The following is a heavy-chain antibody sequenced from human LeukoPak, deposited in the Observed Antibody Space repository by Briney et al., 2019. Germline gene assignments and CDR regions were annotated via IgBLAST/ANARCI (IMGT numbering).Heavy chain of an antibody. J-gene: IGHJ4*02. V-gene: IGHV1-69*13. CDR2: IIPIFGTA. Sequence: SVKVSCKASGGTFSSYAISWVRQAPGQGLEWMGGIIPIFGTANYAQKFQGRVTITADESTSTAYMELSSLRSEDTAVYYCARVTMVRGVIFDYWGQGTLVTVSS. CDR1: GGTFSSYA. D-gene: IGHD3-10*01. CDR3: ARVTMVRGVIFDY.